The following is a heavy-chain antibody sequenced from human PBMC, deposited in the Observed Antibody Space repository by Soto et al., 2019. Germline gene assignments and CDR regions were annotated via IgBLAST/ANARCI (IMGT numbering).Heavy chain of an antibody. J-gene: IGHJ6*01. D-gene: IGHD1-26*01. CDR2: IIPIFGTA. CDR3: ARAQELMGQMDV. CDR1: GGPFSSYA. Sequence: SVKVSFKASGGPFSSYAVSWVRQAPGQGLEWMGGIIPIFGTANYAQKFQGRVTITADESTSTAYMELSSLRSEDTAVYYCARAQELMGQMDVWGQGTTVTVSS. V-gene: IGHV1-69*13.